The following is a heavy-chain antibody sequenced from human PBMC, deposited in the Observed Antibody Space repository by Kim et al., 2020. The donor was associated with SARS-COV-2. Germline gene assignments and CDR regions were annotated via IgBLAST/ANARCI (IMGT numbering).Heavy chain of an antibody. J-gene: IGHJ5*02. D-gene: IGHD5-18*01. CDR3: ARDRYTYGFAENYFDP. V-gene: IGHV1-3*01. Sequence: KFQDRVTLTRDTSANTAYMELSSLRSEDTAVFYCARDRYTYGFAENYFDPWGQGTLVTVSS.